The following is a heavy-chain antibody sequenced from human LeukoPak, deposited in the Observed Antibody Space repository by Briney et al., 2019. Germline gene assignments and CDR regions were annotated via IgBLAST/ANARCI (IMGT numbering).Heavy chain of an antibody. CDR2: INHSGST. Sequence: PSETLSLTCAVYGGSFSGYCWSWIRQPPGKGLEWIGEINHSGSTNYNPSLKSRVTISVDTSKNQFSLKLSSVTAADTAVYYCARLVTGYCSGGSCFFGLIATPNWFDPWGQGTLVTVSS. CDR1: GGSFSGYC. V-gene: IGHV4-34*01. J-gene: IGHJ5*02. CDR3: ARLVTGYCSGGSCFFGLIATPNWFDP. D-gene: IGHD2-15*01.